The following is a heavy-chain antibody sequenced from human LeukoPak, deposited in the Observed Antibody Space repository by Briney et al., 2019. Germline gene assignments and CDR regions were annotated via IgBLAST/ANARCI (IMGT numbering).Heavy chain of an antibody. V-gene: IGHV1-8*01. Sequence: GASVKLSFKASGYTFTSYDINWVRQATGQGLEWMGWMNPNSGKTGYAQKFQGRVTMNRNTSISTAYMELSSLRSEDTAVYYCARAHSGSYFWSMYAFDIWGQGTMVTVSS. CDR2: MNPNSGKT. J-gene: IGHJ3*02. D-gene: IGHD1-26*01. CDR3: ARAHSGSYFWSMYAFDI. CDR1: GYTFTSYD.